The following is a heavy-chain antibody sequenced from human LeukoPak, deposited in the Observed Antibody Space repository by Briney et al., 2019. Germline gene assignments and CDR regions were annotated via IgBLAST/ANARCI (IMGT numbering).Heavy chain of an antibody. CDR3: ARAAIVVVTAIPSYFDY. D-gene: IGHD2-21*02. CDR1: GFTFSSYA. Sequence: GGSLRLSCAASGFTFSSYAMHWVRQAPGKGLEYVSAISSNGGSTYYATSVKGRFTISRNNSKNTLYLQMGSLRAEDMAVYYCARAAIVVVTAIPSYFDYWGQGTLVTVSS. J-gene: IGHJ4*02. V-gene: IGHV3-64*01. CDR2: ISSNGGST.